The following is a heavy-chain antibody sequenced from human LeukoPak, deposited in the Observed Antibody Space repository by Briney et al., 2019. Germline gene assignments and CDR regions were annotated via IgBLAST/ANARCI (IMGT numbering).Heavy chain of an antibody. D-gene: IGHD3-16*01. J-gene: IGHJ4*02. CDR2: TYYRSTWLH. Sequence: SQTLSLTCAISGDSVSSNTAAWNWIRQSPSRGLEWLGRTYYRSTWLHDYALSLKSRININPDTSKNQFSLHLNSVTPEDTAVYYCVRDGEGGLDYFDYWGRGTLVTVSS. V-gene: IGHV6-1*01. CDR1: GDSVSSNTAA. CDR3: VRDGEGGLDYFDY.